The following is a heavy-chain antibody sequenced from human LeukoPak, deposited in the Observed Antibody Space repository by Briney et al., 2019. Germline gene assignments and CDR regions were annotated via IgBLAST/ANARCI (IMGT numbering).Heavy chain of an antibody. V-gene: IGHV3-23*01. CDR3: AKDRRGNWNYVGAFDI. D-gene: IGHD1-7*01. CDR1: GFTFSNYA. J-gene: IGHJ3*02. Sequence: QPGGSLRLSCAASGFTFSNYAMNWVRQAPGKGLEWVSTISESGGSTYYADSVKGRFTISRDNSKNTLYLQMNSLRDEDTAVYYCAKDRRGNWNYVGAFDIWGQRTMVTVSS. CDR2: ISESGGST.